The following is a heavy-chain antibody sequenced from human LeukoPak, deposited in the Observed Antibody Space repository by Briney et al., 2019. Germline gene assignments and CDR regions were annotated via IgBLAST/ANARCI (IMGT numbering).Heavy chain of an antibody. CDR3: ARVAAIAAAGTGAFDI. Sequence: GASVKVSCKASGYTFTSYGISWVRQAPGQGLEWMGWISAYNGNTNYAQKLQGRVTMTTDTSTSTAYMELRSLRSDDTAVYYCARVAAIAAAGTGAFDIWGQGTMVTVSS. J-gene: IGHJ3*02. CDR2: ISAYNGNT. CDR1: GYTFTSYG. D-gene: IGHD6-13*01. V-gene: IGHV1-18*01.